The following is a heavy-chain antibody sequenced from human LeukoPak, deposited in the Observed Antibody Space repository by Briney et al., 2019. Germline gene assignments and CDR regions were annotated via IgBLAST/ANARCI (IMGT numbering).Heavy chain of an antibody. V-gene: IGHV1-2*02. CDR3: ATVAAGSSYDFFDF. Sequence: ASVKVSCKASGYTFTGYYMHWVRQAPGQGLEWMGWINPNGDGTNYAQKLQDRVTMTRDTSISTAYMELSRLISDDTAVYYCATVAAGSSYDFFDFWGQGTLVTVSS. D-gene: IGHD1-26*01. CDR2: INPNGDGT. CDR1: GYTFTGYY. J-gene: IGHJ4*02.